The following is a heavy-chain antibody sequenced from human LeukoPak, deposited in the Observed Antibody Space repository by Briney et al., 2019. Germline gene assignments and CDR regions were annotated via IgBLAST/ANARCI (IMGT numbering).Heavy chain of an antibody. CDR3: ARDQEAFDY. V-gene: IGHV1-46*01. Sequence: YXHWVXXXPXQGXEWMGMIYPRDGSTSYAQKFQGRVTVTRDTSTSTVHMELSGLRSEDTAVYYCARDQEAFDYWGQGTLVTVSS. CDR2: IYPRDGST. J-gene: IGHJ4*02. CDR1: Y.